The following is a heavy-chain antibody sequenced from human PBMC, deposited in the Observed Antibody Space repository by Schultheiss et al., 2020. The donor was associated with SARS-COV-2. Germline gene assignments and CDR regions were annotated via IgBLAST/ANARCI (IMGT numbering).Heavy chain of an antibody. J-gene: IGHJ4*02. Sequence: ASVKVSCKASGYTFTSYDINWVRQATGQGLEWMGWMNPNSGGTNYAQKFQGRVTMTRDTSISTAYMELSRLRSDDTAVYYCARDDGFGELLRDYWGQGTLVTVSS. CDR3: ARDDGFGELLRDY. CDR2: MNPNSGGT. CDR1: GYTFTSYD. D-gene: IGHD3-10*01. V-gene: IGHV1-2*02.